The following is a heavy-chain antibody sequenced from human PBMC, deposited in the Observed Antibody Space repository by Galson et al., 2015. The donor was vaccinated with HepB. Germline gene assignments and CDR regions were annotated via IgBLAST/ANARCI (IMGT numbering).Heavy chain of an antibody. J-gene: IGHJ4*02. CDR2: ISGSGGST. CDR1: GFTFSSYA. CDR3: AKDFYSGSYYDY. V-gene: IGHV3-23*01. D-gene: IGHD1-26*01. Sequence: SLRLSCAASGFTFSSYAMSWVRQAPGKGLEWVSAISGSGGSTYYADSVKGRFTISRDNSKNTLYLQMNGLRAEDTAVYYCAKDFYSGSYYDYWGQGTLVTVSS.